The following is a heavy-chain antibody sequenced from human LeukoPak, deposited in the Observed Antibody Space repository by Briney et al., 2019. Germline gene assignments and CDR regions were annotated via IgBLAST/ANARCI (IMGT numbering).Heavy chain of an antibody. Sequence: SESLSVTCTVSGVSISTYYGSGIRQPPGEGGACIGYIYYSRSINYRPSLNSRATMSVDTSKLQCSLKLTSVVAAGTAVYYCASGGAGIAAASWGQGTMVTVSS. V-gene: IGHV4-59*01. D-gene: IGHD6-13*01. CDR3: ASGGAGIAAAS. CDR1: GVSISTYY. J-gene: IGHJ3*01. CDR2: IYYSRSI.